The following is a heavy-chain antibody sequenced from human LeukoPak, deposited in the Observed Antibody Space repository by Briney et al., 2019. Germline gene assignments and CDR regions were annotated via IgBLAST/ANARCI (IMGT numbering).Heavy chain of an antibody. D-gene: IGHD1-14*01. CDR2: INSDGSST. J-gene: IGHJ4*02. CDR1: GFTFSSYW. CDR3: VRDRKNYYFDY. Sequence: AGGSLRLSCAASGFTFSSYWMPWVRQAPGKGLVWVSRINSDGSSTSYADSVKGRFTISRDNAKNTLYLQMNSLRAEDTAVYYCVRDRKNYYFDYWGQGTLVTVSS. V-gene: IGHV3-74*01.